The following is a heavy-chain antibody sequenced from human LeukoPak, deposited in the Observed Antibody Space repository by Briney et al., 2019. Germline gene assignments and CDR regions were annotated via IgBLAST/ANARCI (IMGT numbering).Heavy chain of an antibody. J-gene: IGHJ5*02. CDR1: GGSISSSSYY. CDR3: ATNLPRDGYNT. D-gene: IGHD5-24*01. CDR2: IYYSGST. V-gene: IGHV4-39*07. Sequence: PSETLSLTCTVSGGSISSSSYYWGWIRQPPGKGLEWIGSIYYSGSTYYNPSLKSRVTISVDTSKNQFSLKLSSVTAADTAVYYCATNLPRDGYNTWGQGTLVTVSS.